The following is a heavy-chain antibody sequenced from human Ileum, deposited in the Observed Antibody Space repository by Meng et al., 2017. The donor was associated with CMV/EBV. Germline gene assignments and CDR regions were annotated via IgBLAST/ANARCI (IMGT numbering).Heavy chain of an antibody. Sequence: GESLKISCAASGFDFSTYWMHWVRQAPEKGLGWVARISGDGSVTNYADSVRGRITISRDNAKNTLYVQMNSLRVEDTAVYYCARGDDWRDYYGMDIWGQGTTVTVSS. CDR1: GFDFSTYW. V-gene: IGHV3-74*01. J-gene: IGHJ6*02. CDR2: ISGDGSVT. D-gene: IGHD3-9*01. CDR3: ARGDDWRDYYGMDI.